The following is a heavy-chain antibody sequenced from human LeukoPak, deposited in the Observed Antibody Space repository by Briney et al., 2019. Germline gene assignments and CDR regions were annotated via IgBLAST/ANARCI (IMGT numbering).Heavy chain of an antibody. CDR3: ARDYYDSSGYYYVPHFDY. CDR1: GYTFTSYY. V-gene: IGHV1-46*01. CDR2: INPSGGST. D-gene: IGHD3-22*01. Sequence: ASVKVSCKASGYTFTSYYMHWVRQAPGQGLEWMGIINPSGGSTSYAQKFQGRVTMTRDTSTSTVYMELSSLRSDDTAVYYCARDYYDSSGYYYVPHFDYWGQGTLVTVSS. J-gene: IGHJ4*02.